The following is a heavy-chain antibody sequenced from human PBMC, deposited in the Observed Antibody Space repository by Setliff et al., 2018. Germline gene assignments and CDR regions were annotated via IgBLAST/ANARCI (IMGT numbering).Heavy chain of an antibody. CDR2: IIPILGIA. CDR3: ARANYYDSSGHSVYGMDV. V-gene: IGHV1-69*10. Sequence: VASVKVSCKASGGTFSSYAISWVRQAPGQGLEWMGGIIPILGIANNAQKFQGRVTITADESTSTAYMELSSLRSEDTAVYYCARANYYDSSGHSVYGMDVWGQGTTVTVSS. CDR1: GGTFSSYA. J-gene: IGHJ6*02. D-gene: IGHD3-22*01.